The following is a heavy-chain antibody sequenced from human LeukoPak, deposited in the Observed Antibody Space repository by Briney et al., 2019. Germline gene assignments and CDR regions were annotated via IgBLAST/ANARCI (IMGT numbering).Heavy chain of an antibody. J-gene: IGHJ4*02. CDR3: AKDLYSSYDNGY. V-gene: IGHV3-23*01. CDR1: GFTFSNYA. D-gene: IGHD5-12*01. Sequence: PGGSLRLSCAASGFTFSNYAMSWVRQAPGKGLEWVSAMSGSGVTTYYADSVKGRFTISRDNSKNTVYLQMHSLRAEDTAVYYCAKDLYSSYDNGYWGQGTLVTVSS. CDR2: MSGSGVTT.